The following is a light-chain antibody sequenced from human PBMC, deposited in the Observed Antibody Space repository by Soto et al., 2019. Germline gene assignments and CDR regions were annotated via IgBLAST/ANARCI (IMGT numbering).Light chain of an antibody. Sequence: ELVLTQSPVALSLSSGERATLSCRASQSVSSDLLTWYQQQPRQAPRLLIYGLSRRANGIADRFSGSGSGTDTPLTISIVEHEVFGVYFYQHCDDSWWTFGEGSRVEIK. CDR2: GLS. CDR3: QHCDDSWWT. J-gene: IGKJ1*01. V-gene: IGKV3-20*01. CDR1: QSVSSDL.